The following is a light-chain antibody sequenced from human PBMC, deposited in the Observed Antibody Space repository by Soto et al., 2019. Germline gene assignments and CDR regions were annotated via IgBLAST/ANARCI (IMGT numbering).Light chain of an antibody. V-gene: IGKV1-39*01. CDR3: QQTYRTPWA. CDR2: AAS. J-gene: IGKJ1*01. CDR1: QSISDY. Sequence: DIQMTQSPSSLSASIGDRVTITCRASQSISDYVNWYQQKPGKVPELLIFAASRLESGVPARFSGSGSGTHFTLTISSLQPEDFAIYYCQQTYRTPWAFGQGTNVEIK.